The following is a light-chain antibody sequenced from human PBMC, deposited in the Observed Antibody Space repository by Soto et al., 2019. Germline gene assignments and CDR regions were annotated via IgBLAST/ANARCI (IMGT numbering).Light chain of an antibody. V-gene: IGKV1-39*01. Sequence: DKQMTQSPSSLSAYVGDRVTITCRASQSISSYLNWYQQKPGKAPKLLIYAASSLQSGVPSRFSGSGSGTDFTLTISSLQPEDFATYYCQQSYSTPGTFGQGTKVDIK. J-gene: IGKJ1*01. CDR3: QQSYSTPGT. CDR1: QSISSY. CDR2: AAS.